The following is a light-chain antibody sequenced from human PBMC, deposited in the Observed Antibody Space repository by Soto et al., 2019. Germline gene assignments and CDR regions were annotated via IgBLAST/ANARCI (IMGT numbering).Light chain of an antibody. CDR1: SSNIGAGSD. CDR3: QSFDTRLNSVV. Sequence: QSVVTQPPSVSGAPGQRVTISCTGSSSNIGAGSDVHWYQQFPGRAPKLLIYGNKNRPSGVPDRFAGSKSGTSASLDITGIQAEDEADDYCQSFDTRLNSVVFGGGTKLTVL. J-gene: IGLJ2*01. V-gene: IGLV1-40*01. CDR2: GNK.